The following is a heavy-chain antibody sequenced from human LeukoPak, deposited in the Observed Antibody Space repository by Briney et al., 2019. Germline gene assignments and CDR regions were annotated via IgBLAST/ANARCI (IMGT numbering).Heavy chain of an antibody. CDR3: ARRSTSSWTFDY. Sequence: SETLSLTCAVSGYSIGSGYYWGWIRQPPGKGLEWIGSIYHSGSTYYNPSLKSRVTISVDTSKNQFSLKLSSLTAADTAVYYCARRSTSSWTFDYWGQGTLVTVSS. V-gene: IGHV4-38-2*01. CDR1: GYSIGSGYY. CDR2: IYHSGST. J-gene: IGHJ4*02. D-gene: IGHD6-13*01.